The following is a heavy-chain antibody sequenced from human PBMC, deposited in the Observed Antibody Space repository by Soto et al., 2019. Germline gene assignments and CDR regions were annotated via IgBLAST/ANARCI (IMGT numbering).Heavy chain of an antibody. J-gene: IGHJ4*02. CDR1: GGTFSSYA. Sequence: QVQLVQSGAEVKKPGSSVKVSCKASGGTFSSYAISWVRQAPGQGLEWMGGIIPIFGTANYAEKFQGRVTITADKSTSTAYMELSSLRSEDTAVYYCARTYDYVWGSYSHLVCWGQGTLVTVSS. CDR3: ARTYDYVWGSYSHLVC. V-gene: IGHV1-69*06. D-gene: IGHD3-16*01. CDR2: IIPIFGTA.